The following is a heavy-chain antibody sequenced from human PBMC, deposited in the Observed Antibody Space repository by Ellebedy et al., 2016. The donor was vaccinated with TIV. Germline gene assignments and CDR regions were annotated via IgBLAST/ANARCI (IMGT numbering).Heavy chain of an antibody. Sequence: AASVKVSCKASGYTFTGYYMHWVRQAPGQGLEWMGWINPNSGNTGYAQKFQGRVTMTRNTSISTAYMELSSLRSEDTAVYYCARSLGYCSSTSCRIYYYYGMDVWGQGTTVTVSS. CDR1: GYTFTGYY. D-gene: IGHD2-2*01. V-gene: IGHV1-8*02. CDR3: ARSLGYCSSTSCRIYYYYGMDV. J-gene: IGHJ6*02. CDR2: INPNSGNT.